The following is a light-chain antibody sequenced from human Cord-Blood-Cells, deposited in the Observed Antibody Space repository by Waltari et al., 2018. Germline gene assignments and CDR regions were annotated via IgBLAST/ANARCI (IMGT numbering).Light chain of an antibody. CDR1: QSVSSSY. Sequence: EIVLTQSPGTLSLSPGERATLYCRASQSVSSSYLAWYQQKPGQAPRLLIYGASSTATGIPDRISGSGSGTDFTLTISILEPEDFAVYYCQQYGSSPTWTFGQGTKVEIK. V-gene: IGKV3-20*01. CDR3: QQYGSSPTWT. CDR2: GAS. J-gene: IGKJ1*01.